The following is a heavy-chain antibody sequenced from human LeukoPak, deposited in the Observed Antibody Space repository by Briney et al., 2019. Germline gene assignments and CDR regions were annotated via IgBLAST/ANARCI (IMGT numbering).Heavy chain of an antibody. CDR1: GFTFDDYA. D-gene: IGHD1-26*01. CDR2: ISWDGGST. CDR3: AKDMGAAGPFDY. J-gene: IGHJ4*02. Sequence: GGSLRLSCAASGFTFDDYAMHWVRQAPGKGLEWVSLISWDGGSTYYADSVKGRITISRDNRKNSLFLQMNSLRTEDTALYYCAKDMGAAGPFDYWGQGTLVTVSS. V-gene: IGHV3-43*01.